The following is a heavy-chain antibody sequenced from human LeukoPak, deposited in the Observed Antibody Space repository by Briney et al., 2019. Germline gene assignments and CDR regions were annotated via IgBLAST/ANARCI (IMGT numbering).Heavy chain of an antibody. J-gene: IGHJ6*03. CDR2: IYTSGST. CDR3: ARVFTMVRGVRYYYYMDV. D-gene: IGHD3-10*01. CDR1: GGSISSGSYY. Sequence: SETLSLTCTVSGGSISSGSYYWTWIRQPAGKGLEWIGRIYTSGSTNYNPSLKSRVTISVDTSKNQFSLKLSSVTAADTAVYYCARVFTMVRGVRYYYYMDVWGKGTTVTVSS. V-gene: IGHV4-61*02.